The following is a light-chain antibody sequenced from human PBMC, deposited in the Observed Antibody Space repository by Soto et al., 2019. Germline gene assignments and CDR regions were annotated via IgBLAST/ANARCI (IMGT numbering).Light chain of an antibody. Sequence: QSVLTQPACVSVSPGQSITISCTGTSSDVGGYKYVSWYQQHPDKAPKLIIFEVSNRPSGISSRFSGSKSGNTASLTISGLQAEDEADYYCASYTSSSTSVIFGRGTKVTVL. J-gene: IGLJ2*01. CDR2: EVS. CDR3: ASYTSSSTSVI. V-gene: IGLV2-14*01. CDR1: SSDVGGYKY.